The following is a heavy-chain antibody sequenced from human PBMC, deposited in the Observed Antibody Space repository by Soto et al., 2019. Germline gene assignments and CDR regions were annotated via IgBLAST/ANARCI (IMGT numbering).Heavy chain of an antibody. V-gene: IGHV3-33*01. D-gene: IGHD6-13*01. CDR1: GFTFSSYG. J-gene: IGHJ4*02. CDR3: ARDSTLGIAAAGTPRYFDY. CDR2: IWYDGSNK. Sequence: GGSLRLSCAASGFTFSSYGMHWVRQAPGKGLEWVAVIWYDGSNKYYADSVKGRFTISRDNSKNTLYLQMNSLRAEDTAVYYCARDSTLGIAAAGTPRYFDYWGQGTLVTVSS.